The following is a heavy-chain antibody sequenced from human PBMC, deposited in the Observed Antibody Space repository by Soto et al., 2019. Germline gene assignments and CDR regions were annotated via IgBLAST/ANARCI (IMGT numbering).Heavy chain of an antibody. V-gene: IGHV4-59*08. Sequence: QVQLQESGPGLVKPSETLSLTCTVSGGSISSYYWSWIRQPPGKGLEWIGYIYYSGSTNYNPSLKRRVTISVDTSKNQFSLKLSSVTAADTAVYYCARLGVSPRWGQGTLVTVSS. J-gene: IGHJ4*02. CDR1: GGSISSYY. CDR3: ARLGVSPR. CDR2: IYYSGST.